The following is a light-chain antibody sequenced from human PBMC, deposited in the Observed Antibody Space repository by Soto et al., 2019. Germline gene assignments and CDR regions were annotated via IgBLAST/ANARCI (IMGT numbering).Light chain of an antibody. J-gene: IGLJ2*01. CDR3: SSYTSSSTLVL. V-gene: IGLV2-14*01. CDR2: DVS. CDR1: SSDVGGYNY. Sequence: QSALTKPASVSGSPGQSITISCTGTSSDVGGYNYVSWYQQHPGKAPKLMIYDVSNRPSGVSNRFSGSKSGNTASLTISGLQAEDEADYYCSSYTSSSTLVLFGGGTKLTVL.